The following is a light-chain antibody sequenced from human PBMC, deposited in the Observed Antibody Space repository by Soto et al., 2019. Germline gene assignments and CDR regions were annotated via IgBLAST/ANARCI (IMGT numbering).Light chain of an antibody. J-gene: IGKJ4*01. V-gene: IGKV3-15*01. CDR1: QTITSN. Sequence: EIVMTQSPVTLSLSPGDTATLSCRASQTITSNLAWYQQKPGQPPRLLIYDASTKATGLPARFSGSGSGTEFTLTISYLLSEDFAEYYCQQYCTWVTFGGGTQLEIE. CDR2: DAS. CDR3: QQYCTWVT.